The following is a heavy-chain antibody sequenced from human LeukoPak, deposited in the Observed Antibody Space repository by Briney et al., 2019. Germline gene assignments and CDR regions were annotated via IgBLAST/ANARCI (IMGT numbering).Heavy chain of an antibody. V-gene: IGHV3-23*01. J-gene: IGHJ4*02. Sequence: GGSLRLSCAASGFSFSNYAMNWVRQAPGKGLEWVSGISGGGVSTNYADSVKGRFTISRDNSKNTLYLQMNSLRAEDTAVYYCAKEGYDSTGYYPPDFDYWGQGTLVTVSP. CDR2: ISGGGVST. CDR1: GFSFSNYA. D-gene: IGHD3-22*01. CDR3: AKEGYDSTGYYPPDFDY.